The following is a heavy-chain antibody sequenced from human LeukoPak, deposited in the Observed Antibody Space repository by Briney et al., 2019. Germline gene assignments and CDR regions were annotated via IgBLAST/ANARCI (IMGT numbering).Heavy chain of an antibody. V-gene: IGHV3-23*01. D-gene: IGHD3-16*01. Sequence: PGGSLRLSCAASGLSFSTFAMSWVRQGPARGLEWVSSTRGNGETFYADSVKGRFTLSSDISRNTVYFQLNNLRVEDTAIYYCARASWVSSTDAVRWGQGTLVTVSS. CDR1: GLSFSTFA. J-gene: IGHJ4*02. CDR3: ARASWVSSTDAVR. CDR2: TRGNGET.